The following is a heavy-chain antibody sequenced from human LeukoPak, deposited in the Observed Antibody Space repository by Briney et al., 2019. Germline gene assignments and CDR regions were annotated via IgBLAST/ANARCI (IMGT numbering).Heavy chain of an antibody. CDR2: INPSGGST. D-gene: IGHD1-1*01. Sequence: ASVKVSCKASGYTFTSYYMHWVRQAPGQGLEWMGIINPSGGSTSCAQKFQGRVTMTRDTSTSTVYMELSSLRSEDTAVYYCASHPTHQLMDIWGKGTTVTVSS. V-gene: IGHV1-46*03. CDR1: GYTFTSYY. CDR3: ASHPTHQLMDI. J-gene: IGHJ6*03.